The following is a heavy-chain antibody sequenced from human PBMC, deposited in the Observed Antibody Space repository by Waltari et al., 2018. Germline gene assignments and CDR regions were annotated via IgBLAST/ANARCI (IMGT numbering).Heavy chain of an antibody. CDR2: IDSDGSTP. Sequence: EVQLVESGGGLVQPGGSLRLSCVASGFTFSDYWMHWVRQAPGKGLMWVCRIDSDGSTPYYAASVEGRFTISRYNAKNAAYLQINRRGAEDTAVYYWASGYYYSVFDSWGQGTLVTVSS. CDR1: GFTFSDYW. V-gene: IGHV3-74*01. CDR3: ASGYYYSVFDS. D-gene: IGHD3-22*01. J-gene: IGHJ4*02.